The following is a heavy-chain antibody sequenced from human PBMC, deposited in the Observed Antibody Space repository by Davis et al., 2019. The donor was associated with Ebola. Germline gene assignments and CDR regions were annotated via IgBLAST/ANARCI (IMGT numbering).Heavy chain of an antibody. D-gene: IGHD5-18*01. CDR3: ARGSQDTTIFLDFIY. CDR2: ITPIFGTA. CDR1: GGTFSSSA. Sequence: AASVKVSCKASGGTFSSSAISWVRQAPGQGLEWMGGITPIFGTANYAQKFQGRVTITADKSTSTAYMELRSLRSEDTAVYYCARGSQDTTIFLDFIYWGQGTLVTVSS. V-gene: IGHV1-69*06. J-gene: IGHJ4*02.